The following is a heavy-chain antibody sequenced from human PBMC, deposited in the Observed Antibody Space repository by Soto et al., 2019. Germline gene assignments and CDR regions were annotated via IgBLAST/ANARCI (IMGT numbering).Heavy chain of an antibody. CDR3: ARGFNSREMATIVAPTDY. Sequence: GSLRLSCAASGFTFSSYVIHWVRQAPGKGLEWVAVIWYDGSNKYYADSVKGRFTISRDNSKNTLYLQMNSLRAEDTAVYYCARGFNSREMATIVAPTDYWGQGTLVTVSS. D-gene: IGHD5-12*01. CDR2: IWYDGSNK. CDR1: GFTFSSYV. J-gene: IGHJ4*02. V-gene: IGHV3-33*01.